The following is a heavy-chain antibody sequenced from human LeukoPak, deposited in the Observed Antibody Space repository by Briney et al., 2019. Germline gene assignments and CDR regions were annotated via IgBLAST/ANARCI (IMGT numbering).Heavy chain of an antibody. V-gene: IGHV4-30-4*01. CDR1: GGSLSSGDYY. Sequence: PSQTLSLTCTVSGGSLSSGDYYWSWIRQPPGKGLEWIGYIYYSGSTYYNPSLKSRVTISVDTSKNQFSLKLSSVTAADTAVYYCARVSPAAAGFDYWGQGALVTVSS. CDR2: IYYSGST. J-gene: IGHJ4*02. CDR3: ARVSPAAAGFDY. D-gene: IGHD2-2*01.